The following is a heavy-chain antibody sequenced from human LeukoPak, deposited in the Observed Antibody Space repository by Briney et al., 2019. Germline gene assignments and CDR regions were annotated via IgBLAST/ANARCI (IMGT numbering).Heavy chain of an antibody. CDR2: INHSGST. CDR1: GGSISSGGSS. D-gene: IGHD4/OR15-4a*01. CDR3: ARDHGPTDDAFDI. V-gene: IGHV4-30-2*01. Sequence: SETLSLTCAVSGGSISSGGSSWSWIRQPPGKGLEWIGYINHSGSTYYNPSLKSRVTISVDRSKNQFSLKLSSVTAADTAVYYCARDHGPTDDAFDIWGQGTMVTVSS. J-gene: IGHJ3*02.